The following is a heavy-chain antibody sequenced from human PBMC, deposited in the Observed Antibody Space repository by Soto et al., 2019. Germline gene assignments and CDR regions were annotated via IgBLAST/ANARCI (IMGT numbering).Heavy chain of an antibody. V-gene: IGHV6-1*01. CDR3: ARGGQSSSWTGYYYYGMDV. CDR1: GDSVSSNSAA. CDR2: TYYRSKWYN. Sequence: SQTLSLTCAISGDSVSSNSAAWNWIRQSPSRGLEWLGRTYYRSKWYNDYAVSVKSRITINPDTSKNQFSLQLNSVTPEDTAVYYCARGGQSSSWTGYYYYGMDVWGQGTTVTVSS. J-gene: IGHJ6*02. D-gene: IGHD6-13*01.